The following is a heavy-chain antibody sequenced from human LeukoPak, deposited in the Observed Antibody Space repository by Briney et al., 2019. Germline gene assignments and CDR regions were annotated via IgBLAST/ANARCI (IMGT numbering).Heavy chain of an antibody. CDR1: GASISNHY. J-gene: IGHJ4*02. CDR2: IYSSGDT. V-gene: IGHV4-4*07. D-gene: IGHD1-26*01. CDR3: ERGENSGSHSQK. Sequence: SETLSLTCTVSGASISNHYWSWIREPAGKALVCIVRIYSSGDTDYNPSLKSRVTMSVDTSKSQFSLKLGSVIAADTDVYYWERGENSGSHSQKWGQGTLVSVP.